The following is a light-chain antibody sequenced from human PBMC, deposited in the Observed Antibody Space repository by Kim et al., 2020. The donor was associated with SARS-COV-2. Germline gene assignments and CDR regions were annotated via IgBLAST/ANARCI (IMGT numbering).Light chain of an antibody. CDR3: QQLNSYPT. V-gene: IGKV1-9*01. Sequence: SESVGDRVTITCRASQGISSYLAWYQQKPGKAPKLLIYAASTLQSGVPSRFSGSGSGTDFTLTISSLQPEDFATYYCQQLNSYPTFGQGTRLEIK. CDR2: AAS. CDR1: QGISSY. J-gene: IGKJ5*01.